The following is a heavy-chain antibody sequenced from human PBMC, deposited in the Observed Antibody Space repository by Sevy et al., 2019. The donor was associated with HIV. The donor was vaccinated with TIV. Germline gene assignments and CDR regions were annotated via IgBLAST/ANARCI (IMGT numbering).Heavy chain of an antibody. CDR2: ISGSGGST. J-gene: IGHJ2*01. CDR1: GFTFSSYA. Sequence: GGSLRLSCAASGFTFSSYAMTWVRQAPGRGLEWVSSISGSGGSTYYADSVKGRFTISRDNSKNTLYLQMNSLRAEDTAVYYCAKDSIVVVPATTYFDLWVRGTLVTVSS. D-gene: IGHD2-2*01. CDR3: AKDSIVVVPATTYFDL. V-gene: IGHV3-23*01.